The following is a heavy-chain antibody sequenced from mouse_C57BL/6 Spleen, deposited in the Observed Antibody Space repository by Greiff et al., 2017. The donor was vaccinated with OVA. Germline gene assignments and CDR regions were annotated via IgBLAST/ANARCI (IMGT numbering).Heavy chain of an antibody. D-gene: IGHD3-3*01. J-gene: IGHJ2*01. CDR3: ARRGDDYFDD. CDR2: IYPRSGNT. CDR1: GYTFTSYG. V-gene: IGHV1-81*01. Sequence: VQLQQSGAELARPGASVKLSCKASGYTFTSYGISWVKQRTGQGLEWIGEIYPRSGNTYYNEKFKGKATLTADKSSSTAYMELRSLTSEDSAVYFCARRGDDYFDDWGKGTTLTVSS.